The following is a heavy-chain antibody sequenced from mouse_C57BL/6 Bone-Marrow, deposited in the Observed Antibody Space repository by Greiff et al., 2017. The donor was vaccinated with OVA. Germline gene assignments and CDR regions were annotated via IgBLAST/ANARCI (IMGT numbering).Heavy chain of an antibody. CDR1: GYTFTSYW. D-gene: IGHD1-1*01. V-gene: IGHV1-50*01. CDR3: ARLLYGSSSNFGY. CDR2: IDPSDSYT. Sequence: VKLQQPGAELVKPGASVKLSCKASGYTFTSYWMQWVKQRPGQGLEWIGEIDPSDSYTNYNQKFKGKATLTVDTSSSTAYMQLSSLTSEDSAVYYCARLLYGSSSNFGYWGQGTTLTVSS. J-gene: IGHJ2*01.